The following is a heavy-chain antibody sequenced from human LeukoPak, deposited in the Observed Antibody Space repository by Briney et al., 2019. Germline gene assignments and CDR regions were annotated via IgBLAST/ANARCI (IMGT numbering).Heavy chain of an antibody. CDR3: ARESDKTNYYYYYYMDV. Sequence: SETLSLTCTVSGGSISSYYWSWVRQPAGKGLEWIGRIYTTGYSNYNPSLQSRVTMSVDTSKNQFSLKLSSVTAADTAVYYCARESDKTNYYYYYYMDVWGKGTTVTVSS. D-gene: IGHD1-14*01. V-gene: IGHV4-4*07. CDR2: IYTTGYS. CDR1: GGSISSYY. J-gene: IGHJ6*03.